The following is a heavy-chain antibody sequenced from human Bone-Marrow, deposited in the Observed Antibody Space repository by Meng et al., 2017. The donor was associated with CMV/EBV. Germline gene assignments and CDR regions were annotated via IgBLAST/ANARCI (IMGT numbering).Heavy chain of an antibody. D-gene: IGHD1-26*01. J-gene: IGHJ4*02. Sequence: CTVSVGSVSSGSYYWGWIRQPPGKGLEWIGYIYYSGGTNYNPSLKSRVTISVDTSKNQFSLKLSSVTAADTAVYYCARGSGSYHSYWGQGTLVTVSS. CDR3: ARGSGSYHSY. V-gene: IGHV4-61*01. CDR2: IYYSGGT. CDR1: VGSVSSGSYY.